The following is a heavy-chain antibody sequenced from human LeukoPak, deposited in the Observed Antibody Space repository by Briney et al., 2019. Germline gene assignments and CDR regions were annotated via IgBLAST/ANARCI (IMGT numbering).Heavy chain of an antibody. J-gene: IGHJ4*02. Sequence: SETLSLTCTVSGGSFSSGDNYCSWIRQPPGKGLEWIGYIYYSGSTNYNPSLKSRVTISVDTSKNQFSLKLSSVTAADTAVYYCARDRSDSSGYPKRAYYFDYWGQGTLVTVSS. CDR1: GGSFSSGDNY. D-gene: IGHD3-22*01. CDR2: IYYSGST. V-gene: IGHV4-61*08. CDR3: ARDRSDSSGYPKRAYYFDY.